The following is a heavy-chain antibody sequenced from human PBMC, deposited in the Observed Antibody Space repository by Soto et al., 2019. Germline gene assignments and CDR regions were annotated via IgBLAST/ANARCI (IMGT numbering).Heavy chain of an antibody. CDR1: GFTFTSSA. CDR2: IVVCSGNT. CDR3: AATGSGSYYYGMDV. D-gene: IGHD3-10*01. J-gene: IGHJ6*02. V-gene: IGHV1-58*02. Sequence: QMQLVQSGPEVKKPGTSVKVSCKASGFTFTSSAMQWVRQARGQRLEWIGWIVVCSGNTNYELKFQERVTITRDMSTSTAYMELSSLRSEDTAVYYWAATGSGSYYYGMDVWGQGTTVTVSS.